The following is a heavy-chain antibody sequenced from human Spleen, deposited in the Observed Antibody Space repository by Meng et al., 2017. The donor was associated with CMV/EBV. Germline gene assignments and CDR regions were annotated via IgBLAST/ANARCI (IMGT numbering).Heavy chain of an antibody. CDR3: VSRPNGGNPGLDALHV. J-gene: IGHJ3*01. CDR2: INPDGREK. V-gene: IGHV3-7*01. D-gene: IGHD2-8*01. Sequence: GESLKISCTASGFDFSSCWMTWVRQAPGQGLQWVANINPDGREKYYVDSVEGRFTISRDNARNALSLQMSSLTGADTGVYYCVSRPNGGNPGLDALHVWGHGTMVTVSS. CDR1: GFDFSSCW.